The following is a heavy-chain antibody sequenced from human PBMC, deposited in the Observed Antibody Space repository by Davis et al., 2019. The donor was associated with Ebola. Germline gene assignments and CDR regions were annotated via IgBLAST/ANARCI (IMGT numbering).Heavy chain of an antibody. D-gene: IGHD6-19*01. CDR1: GFTFSNAW. CDR3: ARLGQQWDFDY. Sequence: GESLKISCTASGFTFSNAWMTWVRQAPGKGLEWVSYISSSGSIIYYADSVKGRFTISRDNAKNSLYLQMNSLRAEDTAVFYCARLGQQWDFDYWGQGTLVTVSS. CDR2: ISSSGSII. V-gene: IGHV3-11*01. J-gene: IGHJ4*02.